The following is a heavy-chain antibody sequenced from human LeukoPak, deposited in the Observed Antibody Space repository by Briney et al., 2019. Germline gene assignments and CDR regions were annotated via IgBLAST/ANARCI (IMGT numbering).Heavy chain of an antibody. J-gene: IGHJ5*02. D-gene: IGHD3-10*01. Sequence: SQTLSLTCTVSGGSISSGGYYWSWIRQHPGKGLEWIGYIYYSGSTYYNPSLKSRVTISVDTSKNQFSLKLSSVTAADTAVYYCARGHGSGSYFAGRANWFDPWGQGTLVTVSS. V-gene: IGHV4-31*03. CDR3: ARGHGSGSYFAGRANWFDP. CDR1: GGSISSGGYY. CDR2: IYYSGST.